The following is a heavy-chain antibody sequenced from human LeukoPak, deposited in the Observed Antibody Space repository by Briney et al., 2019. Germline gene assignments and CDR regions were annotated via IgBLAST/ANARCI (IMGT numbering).Heavy chain of an antibody. Sequence: PSETLSLTCTVSGGSISSGSYYWSWIRQPAGKGLEWIGRIYTSGSTNYNPSLKSRVTISVDTSKNQFSLKLSSVTAADTAVYYCARGRVPAAEFDYWGQGTLVTVSS. CDR1: GGSISSGSYY. CDR2: IYTSGST. CDR3: ARGRVPAAEFDY. V-gene: IGHV4-61*02. D-gene: IGHD2-2*01. J-gene: IGHJ4*02.